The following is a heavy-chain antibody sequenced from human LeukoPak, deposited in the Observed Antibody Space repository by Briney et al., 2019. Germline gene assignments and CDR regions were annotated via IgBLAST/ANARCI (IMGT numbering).Heavy chain of an antibody. V-gene: IGHV3-9*01. J-gene: IGHJ5*02. Sequence: GGSLRLSCAASGFTFDDYAMHWVRQAPGKGLEWVSGISWNSGSIGYADSVKGRFTISRDNAKNSLHLQMNALKAEETALNYWPKEHYYESSGTRYHWGQGTLVTFSS. D-gene: IGHD3-22*01. CDR2: ISWNSGSI. CDR3: PKEHYYESSGTRYH. CDR1: GFTFDDYA.